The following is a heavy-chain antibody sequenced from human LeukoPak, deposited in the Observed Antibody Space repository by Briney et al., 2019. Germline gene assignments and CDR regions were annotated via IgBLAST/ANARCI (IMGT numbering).Heavy chain of an antibody. Sequence: SETLSLTCTVSGGSISSYYWSWIRQPPGKGLEWIGYIYYSGSTNYNPSLKSRVTISVDTSKNQFSLKLSSVTAADTAVYYCARVDTAILWLDPWGQGTLVTVSS. CDR2: IYYSGST. CDR3: ARVDTAILWLDP. V-gene: IGHV4-59*01. J-gene: IGHJ5*02. D-gene: IGHD5-18*01. CDR1: GGSISSYY.